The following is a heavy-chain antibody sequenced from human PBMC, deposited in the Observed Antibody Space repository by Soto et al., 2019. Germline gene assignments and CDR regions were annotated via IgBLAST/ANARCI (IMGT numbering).Heavy chain of an antibody. D-gene: IGHD3-9*01. CDR2: ISWSVGDK. V-gene: IGHV3-9*01. Sequence: EVQLVESGGDLVQPGRSLRLACAASGFTFDNYAMHWVRQLPGKGLEWVSGISWSVGDKAYAHAVKGRCSISRDNATKTQYGHLHSLSLEDTDVYYCVKDSYYDNLTGFSYFDYWGRGTPVTVSS. J-gene: IGHJ4*02. CDR1: GFTFDNYA. CDR3: VKDSYYDNLTGFSYFDY.